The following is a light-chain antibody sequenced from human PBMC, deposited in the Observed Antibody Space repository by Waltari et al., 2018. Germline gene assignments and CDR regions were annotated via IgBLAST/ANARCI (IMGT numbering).Light chain of an antibody. J-gene: IGKJ3*01. CDR3: QQYGSSPG. V-gene: IGKV3-20*01. CDR1: QSVSNNY. Sequence: ENVLTQSPGTLSLSPGERATLSCRASQSVSNNYLAWYQQKPGQAPRLLIYGASSRATGVPDRFSGSGSGVDFTLTISRLEPEDFAVYYCQQYGSSPGFGPGTKVHIK. CDR2: GAS.